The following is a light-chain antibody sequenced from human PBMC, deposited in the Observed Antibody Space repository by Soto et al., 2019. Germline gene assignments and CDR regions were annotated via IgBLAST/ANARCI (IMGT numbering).Light chain of an antibody. Sequence: QSALTQPASVSGSPGQSITISCTGTSSDVGGYNYVSWYQQHPGKAPKLMIYEVSNRPSGVSNRFSGSKSGNTASLTISGLEVEEEADYSPSSYTSSTTGVFGGGPTLPVL. CDR2: EVS. CDR3: SSYTSSTTGV. J-gene: IGLJ3*02. CDR1: SSDVGGYNY. V-gene: IGLV2-14*01.